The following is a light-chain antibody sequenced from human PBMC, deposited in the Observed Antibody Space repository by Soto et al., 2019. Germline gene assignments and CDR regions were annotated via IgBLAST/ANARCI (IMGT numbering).Light chain of an antibody. CDR2: GNK. V-gene: IGLV1-40*01. J-gene: IGLJ1*01. Sequence: QSVLTQPPSVSGVPGQRVTISCTGSSSNIGAGYGVHWFQQRPGTAPKLLIYGNKNRPSGVPDRFSGSKSGTSASLAITGLQAEDEADYYCQSYDSSLSVSYVFGTGTKVTVL. CDR1: SSNIGAGYG. CDR3: QSYDSSLSVSYV.